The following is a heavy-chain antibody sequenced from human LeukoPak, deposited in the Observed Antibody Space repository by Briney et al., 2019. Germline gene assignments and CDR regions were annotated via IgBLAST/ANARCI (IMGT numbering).Heavy chain of an antibody. J-gene: IGHJ3*02. V-gene: IGHV3-74*01. D-gene: IGHD3-10*01. CDR1: GFTFSSYE. CDR3: ARVPWGFYGSGSYYPGAFDI. CDR2: INSDGSST. Sequence: GGSLRLSCAASGFTFSSYEMNWVRQAPGKGLVWVSRINSDGSSTSYADSVKGRFTISRDNAKNTLYLQMNSLRAEDTAVYYCARVPWGFYGSGSYYPGAFDIWGQGTMVTVSS.